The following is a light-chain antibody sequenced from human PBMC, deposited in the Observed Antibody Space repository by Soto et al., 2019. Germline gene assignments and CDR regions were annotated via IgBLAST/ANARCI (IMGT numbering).Light chain of an antibody. V-gene: IGKV3-11*01. CDR2: DAS. CDR1: QSVSSY. Sequence: EIVLTQSPATLSLSPGERATLSCRASQSVSSYLAWYQQKSGQAPRLLIYDASNRATGIPARFSGSGSGTDFTLTISSPEPEDFAVYYCQHRRNWPLTFGGGTKVEFK. J-gene: IGKJ4*01. CDR3: QHRRNWPLT.